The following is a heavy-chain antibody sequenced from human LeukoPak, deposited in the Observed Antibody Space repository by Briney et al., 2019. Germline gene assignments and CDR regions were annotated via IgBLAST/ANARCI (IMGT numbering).Heavy chain of an antibody. CDR3: AGSYYWSGFDY. D-gene: IGHD1-26*01. CDR2: IYHSGST. CDR1: GGSISSGGYS. J-gene: IGHJ4*02. Sequence: SQTLSLTCAVSGGSISSGGYSWSWIRQPPGKGLEWIGYIYHSGSTYYNPSLKSRITISVDRSKNQFSLKLSSVTAADTAVYYCAGSYYWSGFDYWGQGTLVTVSS. V-gene: IGHV4-30-2*01.